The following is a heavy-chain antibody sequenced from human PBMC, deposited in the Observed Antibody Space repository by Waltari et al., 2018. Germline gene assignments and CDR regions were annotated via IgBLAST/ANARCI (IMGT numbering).Heavy chain of an antibody. CDR1: GFPLSRPW. V-gene: IGHV3-7*01. D-gene: IGHD4-4*01. Sequence: EVHLVQSGGGLVQPGGSLRLSRSASGFPLSRPWMNWVRQAPGKGLEWVANINEEESETFYADSVKGRFTISRDNAKNSLYLQMNSLRVEDTAYYYCARDMGIYTNYAAYWGQGTLVTVSS. CDR2: INEEESET. CDR3: ARDMGIYTNYAAY. J-gene: IGHJ4*02.